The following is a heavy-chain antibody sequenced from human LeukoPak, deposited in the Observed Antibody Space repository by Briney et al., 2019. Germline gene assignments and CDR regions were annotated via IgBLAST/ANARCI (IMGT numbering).Heavy chain of an antibody. D-gene: IGHD6-13*01. CDR1: GFTFSSYG. J-gene: IGHJ4*02. CDR2: ISGSGGST. CDR3: ARDLMGIAYRGAFYY. V-gene: IGHV3-23*01. Sequence: GGSLRLSCAASGFTFSSYGMSWVRQAPGKGLEWVSAISGSGGSTYYADSVKGRFTISRDNSKNTLYLQMNSLRAEDTAVYYCARDLMGIAYRGAFYYWGQGTLVTVSS.